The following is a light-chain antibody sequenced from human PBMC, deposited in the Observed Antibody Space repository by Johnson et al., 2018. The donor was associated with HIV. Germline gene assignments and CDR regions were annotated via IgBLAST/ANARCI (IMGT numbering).Light chain of an antibody. CDR3: GTWDSSLSAGRYV. Sequence: QSVLTQPPSVSAAPGEKVNISCSGSSSNIENDYVSWYQQLPGTAPKLLIYDNNKRPSGIPDRFSGSKSGTSATLGITGLQTGDEADYYCGTWDSSLSAGRYVFGTGTKVTVL. CDR2: DNN. CDR1: SSNIENDY. J-gene: IGLJ1*01. V-gene: IGLV1-51*01.